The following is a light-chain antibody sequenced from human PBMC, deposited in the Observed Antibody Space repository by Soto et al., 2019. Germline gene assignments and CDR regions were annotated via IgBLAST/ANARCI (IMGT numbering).Light chain of an antibody. V-gene: IGKV3-20*01. CDR1: QSVSSSY. CDR3: HQYGSFLVT. CDR2: GAS. Sequence: EIVLTQSPGTLSLSPGERATLSCRASQSVSSSYLAWYQQKPGQAPRLLIYGASSRATGIPDRFSGSGSGTDFTLTISRLEPEDFAVYYCHQYGSFLVTFGGGTKVEIK. J-gene: IGKJ4*01.